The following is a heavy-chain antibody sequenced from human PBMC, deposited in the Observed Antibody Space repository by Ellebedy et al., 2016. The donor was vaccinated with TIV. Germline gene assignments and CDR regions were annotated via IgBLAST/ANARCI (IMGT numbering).Heavy chain of an antibody. V-gene: IGHV1-46*01. J-gene: IGHJ3*02. CDR2: INPSGGST. CDR3: ASGFRQDVFDI. CDR1: GYTFTSYY. Sequence: ASVKVSXKASGYTFTSYYIHWVRQAPGQGLEWMVVINPSGGSTTYAQKFQGRVTMTRDTSTSTVYMELSSLRSEDTAVYYCASGFRQDVFDIWGQGTTVTVSS.